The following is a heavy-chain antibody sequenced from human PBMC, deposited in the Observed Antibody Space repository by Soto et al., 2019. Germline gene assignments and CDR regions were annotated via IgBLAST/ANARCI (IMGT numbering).Heavy chain of an antibody. J-gene: IGHJ4*02. CDR1: GYTLTELS. D-gene: IGHD3-16*01. V-gene: IGHV1-24*01. CDR3: ATERNRARLFDY. Sequence: ASVKVSCKVSGYTLTELSMHWVRRAPGKGLEWMGGFDPEDGETIYAQKFQGRVTMTEDTSTDTAYMELSSLRSEDTAVYYCATERNRARLFDYWGQGTLVTVSS. CDR2: FDPEDGET.